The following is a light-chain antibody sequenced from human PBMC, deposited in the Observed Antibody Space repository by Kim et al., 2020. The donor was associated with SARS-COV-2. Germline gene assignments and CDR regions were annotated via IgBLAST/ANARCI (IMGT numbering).Light chain of an antibody. J-gene: IGKJ3*01. CDR3: QQTYRLSS. V-gene: IGKV1-39*01. Sequence: GARVTITCRASDTVVTYLNWYQQKPGKAPKLLIYAASKLQTGVPSRFSGSGYGTHFTLTISSLQPDDFATYYCQQTYRLSSFGAGTKVDIK. CDR1: DTVVTY. CDR2: AAS.